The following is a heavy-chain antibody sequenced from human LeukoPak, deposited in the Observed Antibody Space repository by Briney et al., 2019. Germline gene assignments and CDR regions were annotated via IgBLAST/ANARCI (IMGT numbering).Heavy chain of an antibody. CDR1: GFNFNTYW. CDR3: ARPRYCSSISCYFHAFDV. CDR2: IKEDGSEE. Sequence: GGSLRLSCAASGFNFNTYWMTWVRQAPGKGLEWVANIKEDGSEEYYVDSVKGRFTISRDNAKNSLYLQMNSLRAEDTAVYYCARPRYCSSISCYFHAFDVWGQGTMVTVSS. V-gene: IGHV3-7*01. J-gene: IGHJ3*01. D-gene: IGHD2-2*01.